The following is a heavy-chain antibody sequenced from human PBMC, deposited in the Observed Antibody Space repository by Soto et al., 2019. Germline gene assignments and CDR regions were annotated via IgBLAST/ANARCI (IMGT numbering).Heavy chain of an antibody. Sequence: SETLSLTCTVSGGSISSYYWSWIRQPAGKGLEWIGRIYTSGSTNYNPSLKSRVTMSVDRSKNQFSLKLSSVTAADTAVYYCASAYCGGDCYATYRSYYYYGMDVWGQGTTVTVSS. J-gene: IGHJ6*02. V-gene: IGHV4-4*07. CDR3: ASAYCGGDCYATYRSYYYYGMDV. CDR1: GGSISSYY. D-gene: IGHD2-21*02. CDR2: IYTSGST.